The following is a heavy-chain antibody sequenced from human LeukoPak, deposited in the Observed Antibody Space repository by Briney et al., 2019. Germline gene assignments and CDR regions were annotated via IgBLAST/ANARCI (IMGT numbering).Heavy chain of an antibody. Sequence: GGSLRLSCAASGLTFSSHWMHWVRQAPGKGLVWVSRITNDGSSTTYADSVKGRFTISRDNAKNMLYLQVNSLRAEDTAVYYCARERINYFDYWGQGTLVTVSS. V-gene: IGHV3-74*01. CDR3: ARERINYFDY. CDR2: ITNDGSST. CDR1: GLTFSSHW. J-gene: IGHJ4*02. D-gene: IGHD3-16*01.